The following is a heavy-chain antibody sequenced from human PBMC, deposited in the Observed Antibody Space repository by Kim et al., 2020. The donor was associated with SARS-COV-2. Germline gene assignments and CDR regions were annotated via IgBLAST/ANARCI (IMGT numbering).Heavy chain of an antibody. Sequence: ADSVKGRFTISRDNSRNTLYLQMNSLRAEDTAVYYCAKGPPYSSSFWFDPWGQGTLVTVSS. CDR3: AKGPPYSSSFWFDP. J-gene: IGHJ5*02. V-gene: IGHV3-30*02. D-gene: IGHD6-6*01.